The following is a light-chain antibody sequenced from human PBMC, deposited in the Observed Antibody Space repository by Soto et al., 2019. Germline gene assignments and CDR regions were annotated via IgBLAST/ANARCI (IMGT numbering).Light chain of an antibody. CDR3: QQYNDWPRT. Sequence: EIVMTQSPATLSVSPGDRATLSCRASQSVNSNLAWYQHKPGQTPKLLIYVASTRATGIPARFSGSGSGTAFTLTISSLQSEDFAVYSCQQYNDWPRTFGGGTKVEFK. V-gene: IGKV3-15*01. CDR1: QSVNSN. CDR2: VAS. J-gene: IGKJ4*01.